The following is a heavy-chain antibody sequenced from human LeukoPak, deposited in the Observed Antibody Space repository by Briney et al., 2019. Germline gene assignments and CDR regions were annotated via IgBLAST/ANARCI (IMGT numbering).Heavy chain of an antibody. Sequence: GGSLRLSCAASGFTFSSYAMSWVRQAPGKGLEWVSAISGGGGSTYYADSVKGRFTISRDNSKNTLYLQMNSLRAEDTAVYYCANPGYSSSWSEPSPPGHDAFDIWGQGTMVTVSS. CDR1: GFTFSSYA. CDR2: ISGGGGST. J-gene: IGHJ3*02. V-gene: IGHV3-23*01. CDR3: ANPGYSSSWSEPSPPGHDAFDI. D-gene: IGHD6-13*01.